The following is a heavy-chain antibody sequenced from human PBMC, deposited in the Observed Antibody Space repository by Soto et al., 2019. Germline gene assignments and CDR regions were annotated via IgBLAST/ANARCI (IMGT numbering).Heavy chain of an antibody. CDR3: AKRATGTYFDY. CDR1: AFTFRSFA. V-gene: IGHV3-23*01. D-gene: IGHD1-1*01. Sequence: GSLRLSCAASAFTFRSFAMNWVRQAPGKGLEWVSAISGSGGDTYYADSVKGRFTISRDNSKNTLYLQMNSLRAEDTAVYYCAKRATGTYFDYWGQGTLVTVSS. J-gene: IGHJ4*02. CDR2: ISGSGGDT.